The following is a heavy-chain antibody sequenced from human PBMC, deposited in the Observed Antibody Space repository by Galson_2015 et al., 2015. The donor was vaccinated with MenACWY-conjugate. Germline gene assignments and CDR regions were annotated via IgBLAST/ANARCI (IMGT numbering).Heavy chain of an antibody. CDR1: GFTFSGYW. CDR2: IKQDGSEK. J-gene: IGHJ4*02. Sequence: SLRLSCAASGFTFSGYWMSWVRQAPGKGLEWVANIKQDGSEKYYVDSVKGRLTISRDNAKNSLYLQMNSLRAEDTAVYYCASNYYGSGAFDYWGQGTLVTVSS. V-gene: IGHV3-7*03. CDR3: ASNYYGSGAFDY. D-gene: IGHD3-10*01.